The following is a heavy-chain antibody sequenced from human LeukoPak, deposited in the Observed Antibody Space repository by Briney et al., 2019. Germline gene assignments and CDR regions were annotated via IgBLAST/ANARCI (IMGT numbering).Heavy chain of an antibody. J-gene: IGHJ5*02. CDR3: ARRSLPYSSVEYNWFDP. CDR2: SCSSGST. Sequence: PSESLSLTCTVSGGSISSDGNNWICLRQAEGQGLDSTVRSCSSGSTYYSPSFKSRVTISVDTSKNQFSLKLSSVTAADTAVYYCARRSLPYSSVEYNWFDPWGQGTLVTVSS. D-gene: IGHD6-19*01. V-gene: IGHV4-39*01. CDR1: GGSISSDGNN.